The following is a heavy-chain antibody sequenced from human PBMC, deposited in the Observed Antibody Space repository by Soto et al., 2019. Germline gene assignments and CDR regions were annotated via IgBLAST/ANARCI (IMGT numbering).Heavy chain of an antibody. D-gene: IGHD5-12*01. CDR3: ARGIVATIPFDY. J-gene: IGHJ4*02. V-gene: IGHV4-39*01. Sequence: SETLSLTCTVSGGSVSSGSYYWGWIRQPPGKGLEWIGSIYYSGSTYYNPSLKSRVTISVDTSKNQFSLKLSSVTAADTAVYYCARGIVATIPFDYWGQGTLVTVSS. CDR2: IYYSGST. CDR1: GGSVSSGSYY.